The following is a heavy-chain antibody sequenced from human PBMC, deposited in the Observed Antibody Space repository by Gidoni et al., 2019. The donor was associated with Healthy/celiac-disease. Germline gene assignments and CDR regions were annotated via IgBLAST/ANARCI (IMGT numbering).Heavy chain of an antibody. J-gene: IGHJ6*02. V-gene: IGHV3-11*01. CDR2: ISSSGSTI. D-gene: IGHD6-19*01. CDR3: ARDSFSGAVAGPYAYYYGMDV. CDR1: GFTFSDYY. Sequence: QVQLVESGGGLVKPGGSLRLSCAASGFTFSDYYMSWIRQAPGKGLEWVSYISSSGSTIYYADSVKGRFTISRDNAKNSLYLQMNSRRAEDTAVYYCARDSFSGAVAGPYAYYYGMDVWGQGTTVTVSS.